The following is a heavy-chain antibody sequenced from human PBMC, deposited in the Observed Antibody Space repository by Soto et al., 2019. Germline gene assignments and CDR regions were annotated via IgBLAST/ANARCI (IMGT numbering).Heavy chain of an antibody. D-gene: IGHD6-13*01. J-gene: IGHJ3*02. CDR1: ENTFSTYS. V-gene: IGHV1-46*03. Sequence: QVHLVQSGAEVKKPGTSEKVSCKASENTFSTYSLHWVRQAPGQGLEWMGVINPTTTTTTDAQKFQGRVTMTRDTSTSTVFLELSSLRSGDTAVYFWARDLYSTSWYVRAFDMWGQGTMVTVSS. CDR3: ARDLYSTSWYVRAFDM. CDR2: INPTTTTT.